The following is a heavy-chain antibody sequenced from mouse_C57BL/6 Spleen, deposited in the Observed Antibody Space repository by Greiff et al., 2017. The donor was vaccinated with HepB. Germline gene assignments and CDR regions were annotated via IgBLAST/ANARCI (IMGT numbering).Heavy chain of an antibody. V-gene: IGHV7-3*01. CDR2: ISNKANGYTT. CDR1: GFTFTDYY. D-gene: IGHD2-13*01. J-gene: IGHJ4*01. Sequence: EVMLVESGGGLVQPGGSLSLSCAASGFTFTDYYMSWVRQPPGKALEWFGFISNKANGYTTEYSVSVKGRFTISRDNSQSILYLQMNALRAEDSATYYCARYGGYGDYEAMDYWGQGTSVTVSS. CDR3: ARYGGYGDYEAMDY.